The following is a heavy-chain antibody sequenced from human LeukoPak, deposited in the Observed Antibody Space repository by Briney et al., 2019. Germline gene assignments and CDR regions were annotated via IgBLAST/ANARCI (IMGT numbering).Heavy chain of an antibody. CDR2: IYYSGST. CDR1: GGSISSYY. Sequence: SETLSLTCTVSGGSISSYYWSWIRQPPGKGLEWIGYIYYSGSTNYKPSLKSRVTISVDTSKNQFSLKLSSVTAADTAVYYCARGGYYGSGNDFRFDPWGQGTQVT. J-gene: IGHJ5*02. CDR3: ARGGYYGSGNDFRFDP. V-gene: IGHV4-59*01. D-gene: IGHD3-10*01.